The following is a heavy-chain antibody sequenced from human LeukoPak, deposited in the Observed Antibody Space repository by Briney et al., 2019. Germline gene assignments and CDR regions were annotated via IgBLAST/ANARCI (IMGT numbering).Heavy chain of an antibody. J-gene: IGHJ4*02. CDR3: ARGSIVGATKTQSADY. CDR2: IYTSGST. CDR1: GGSISSGSYY. V-gene: IGHV4-61*02. D-gene: IGHD1-26*01. Sequence: SQTLSLTCTVSGGSISSGSYYWSWIRQPAGKGLEWIGRIYTSGSTNYNPSLKSRVTISVDTSKNQFSLKLSSVTAADTAVYYCARGSIVGATKTQSADYWGQGTLVTVSS.